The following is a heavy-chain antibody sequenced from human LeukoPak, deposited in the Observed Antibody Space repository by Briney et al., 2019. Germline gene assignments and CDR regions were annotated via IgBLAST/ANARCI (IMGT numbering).Heavy chain of an antibody. CDR1: GGTFSSYA. Sequence: SVKVSCKASGGTFSSYATSRVRQAPGQGLEWMGGIIPIFGTANYAQKFQGRVTITTDESTSTAYMELSSLRSEDTAVYYCARAGITVKAFGYMDVWGKGTTVTVSS. D-gene: IGHD3-16*01. CDR3: ARAGITVKAFGYMDV. V-gene: IGHV1-69*05. CDR2: IIPIFGTA. J-gene: IGHJ6*03.